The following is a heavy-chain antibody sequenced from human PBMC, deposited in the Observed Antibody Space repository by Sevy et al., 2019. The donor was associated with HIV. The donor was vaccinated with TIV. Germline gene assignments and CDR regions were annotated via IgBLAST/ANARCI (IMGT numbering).Heavy chain of an antibody. Sequence: GGSLRLSCAASGFTFSNYFINWVRQAPGKGLEWVSSISSDSSYIYYADSVKGRFTISRDNAKNSLYLHMNSLRAEDTAVYYCARGDYYGSLYYIDYWGPGTLVTVSS. D-gene: IGHD3-10*01. V-gene: IGHV3-21*04. CDR1: GFTFSNYF. J-gene: IGHJ4*02. CDR3: ARGDYYGSLYYIDY. CDR2: ISSDSSYI.